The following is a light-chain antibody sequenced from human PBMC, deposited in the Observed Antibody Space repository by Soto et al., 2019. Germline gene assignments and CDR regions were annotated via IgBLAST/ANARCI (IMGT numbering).Light chain of an antibody. V-gene: IGKV3-11*01. CDR3: QQRSNWPLT. J-gene: IGKJ4*01. CDR1: QSVSAK. CDR2: EAS. Sequence: EIVLTQSPATLSLSPGERATLSCRVSQSVSAKLAWYQQKPGQAPRLLIYEASKRATGIPARFSGSGSGTDFTLTISSLEPEDFAVYYCQQRSNWPLTFGGGTQVEIK.